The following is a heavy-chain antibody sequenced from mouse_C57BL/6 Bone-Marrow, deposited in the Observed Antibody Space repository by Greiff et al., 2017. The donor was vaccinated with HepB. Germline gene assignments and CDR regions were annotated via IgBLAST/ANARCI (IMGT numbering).Heavy chain of an antibody. CDR3: ARDGYGSPYWYFDV. V-gene: IGHV1-64*01. CDR2: IHPNSGST. Sequence: VQLKQPGAELVKPGASVKLSCKASGYTFTSYWMHWVKQRPGQGLEWIGMIHPNSGSTNYNEKFKSKATLTVDKSSSTAYMQLSSLTSEDSAVYYCARDGYGSPYWYFDVWGTGTTVTVSS. D-gene: IGHD1-1*01. J-gene: IGHJ1*03. CDR1: GYTFTSYW.